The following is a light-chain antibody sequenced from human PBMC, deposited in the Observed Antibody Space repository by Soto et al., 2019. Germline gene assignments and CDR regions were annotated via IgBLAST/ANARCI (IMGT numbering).Light chain of an antibody. V-gene: IGLV2-8*01. Sequence: QSALTQPPSASGSPGQSVTISCTGTSSDLGAYNYVSWYQQYPGKAPKLLIYEVSQRPSGVPDRFSGSKSGNTASLTVSGLQLEDEADYYFSSFTGSDNPFGGGTKLTVL. J-gene: IGLJ2*01. CDR3: SSFTGSDNP. CDR2: EVS. CDR1: SSDLGAYNY.